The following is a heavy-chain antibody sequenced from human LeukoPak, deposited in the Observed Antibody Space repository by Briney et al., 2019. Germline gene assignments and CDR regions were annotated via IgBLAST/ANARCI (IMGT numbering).Heavy chain of an antibody. CDR1: GGSFSGYY. V-gene: IGHV4-34*01. D-gene: IGHD3-22*01. Sequence: PSQTLSLTCAVYGGSFSGYYWTWIRQPPGKGLEWIGEINHSGSTNYNPSLKSRVTISVDTSKNQFSLKLSSVTAADTAVYYCASGQIVDDAFDIWGQGTMVAVSS. CDR3: ASGQIVDDAFDI. J-gene: IGHJ3*02. CDR2: INHSGST.